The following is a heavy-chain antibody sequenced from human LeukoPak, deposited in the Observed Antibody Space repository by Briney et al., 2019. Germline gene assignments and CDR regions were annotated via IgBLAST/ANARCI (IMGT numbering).Heavy chain of an antibody. CDR2: IYESEST. D-gene: IGHD3-22*01. V-gene: IGHV4-59*01. CDR1: GGSITDFH. J-gene: IGHJ6*03. CDR3: ARSPPPFYDSSGYHYYYYMDV. Sequence: SETLSLTCTVSGGSITDFHWNWIRQPPGRGLEWIGYIYESESTNYNPSLKSRVTISPDTSKKKFSLKLTSVTAADTAVYYCARSPPPFYDSSGYHYYYYMDVWGKGTTATVSS.